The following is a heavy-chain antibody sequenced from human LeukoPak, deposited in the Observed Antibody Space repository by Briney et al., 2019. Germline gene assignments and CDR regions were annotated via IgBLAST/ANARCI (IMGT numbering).Heavy chain of an antibody. CDR2: FDPEDGET. D-gene: IGHD5-24*01. CDR3: ACRDGYNWDY. CDR1: GYTLTELS. Sequence: ASVKVSCKVSGYTLTELSMHWVRQAPGKGHEWMGGFDPEDGETIYAQKFQGRVTMTEDTSTDTAYMELSSLRSEDAAVYYCACRDGYNWDYWGQGTLVTVSS. V-gene: IGHV1-24*01. J-gene: IGHJ4*02.